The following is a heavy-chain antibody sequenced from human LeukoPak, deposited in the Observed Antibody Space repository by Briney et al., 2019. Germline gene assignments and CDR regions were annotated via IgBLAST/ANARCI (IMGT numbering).Heavy chain of an antibody. CDR1: GYTFTGYY. J-gene: IGHJ6*03. Sequence: ASVKVSCKASGYTFTGYYMHWVRQAPGQGLEWMGWISPNSGGTNYAHKVQGRVTMTRDTSINTAYMELSRLRSDDTAVYYCGREKYYSDSSGYYFFRYYYMEVWGKGTTVTVSS. CDR3: GREKYYSDSSGYYFFRYYYMEV. CDR2: ISPNSGGT. D-gene: IGHD3-22*01. V-gene: IGHV1-2*02.